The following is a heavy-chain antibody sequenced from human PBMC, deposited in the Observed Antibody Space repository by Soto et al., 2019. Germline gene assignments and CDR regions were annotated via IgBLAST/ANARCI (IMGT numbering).Heavy chain of an antibody. CDR1: GGSISSYY. V-gene: IGHV4-39*01. Sequence: SETLSLTCTVSGGSISSYYWGWIRQPPGKGLEWIGSIYYSGSTYYNPSLKSRVTISVDTSKNQFSLKLSSVTAADTAVYYCARHELLEWLLFSWFDPWGQGTLVTVSS. CDR3: ARHELLEWLLFSWFDP. CDR2: IYYSGST. J-gene: IGHJ5*02. D-gene: IGHD3-3*01.